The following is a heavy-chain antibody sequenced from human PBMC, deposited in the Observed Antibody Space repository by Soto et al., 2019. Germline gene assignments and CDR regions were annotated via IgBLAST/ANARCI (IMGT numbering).Heavy chain of an antibody. CDR1: GFTFANAW. CDR2: IKSKTDGGTT. J-gene: IGHJ4*02. D-gene: IGHD5-18*01. V-gene: IGHV3-15*01. CDR3: TTDFGSTSYGFDY. Sequence: GGSLRLSCAGSGFTFANAWMSWVRQAPGKGLEWVGRIKSKTDGGTTDFAAPVKGRFSISRNDSKKMVFLQMDSLKTEDTAVYYCTTDFGSTSYGFDYWGQGALVTVSS.